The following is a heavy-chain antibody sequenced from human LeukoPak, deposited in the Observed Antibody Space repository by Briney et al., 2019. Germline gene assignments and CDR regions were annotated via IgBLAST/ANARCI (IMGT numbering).Heavy chain of an antibody. D-gene: IGHD1-26*01. CDR1: GFTFTNYW. V-gene: IGHV3-7*01. CDR3: ARDPYSGNYGAYYYYYMDV. Sequence: GGSLRLSCAVSGFTFTNYWMSWARQSPGKGLEWVANIYLDGSRAYYVDSVKGRFTISRDNAKNSLYLQMNSLRAEDTAVYFCARDPYSGNYGAYYYYYMDVWGKGTTVTISS. CDR2: IYLDGSRA. J-gene: IGHJ6*03.